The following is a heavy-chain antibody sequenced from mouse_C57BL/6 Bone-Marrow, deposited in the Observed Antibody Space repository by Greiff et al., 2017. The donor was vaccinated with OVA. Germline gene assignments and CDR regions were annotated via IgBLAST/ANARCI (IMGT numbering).Heavy chain of an antibody. D-gene: IGHD2-5*01. CDR1: GYTFTDHT. J-gene: IGHJ2*01. Sequence: QVQLQQSDAELVKPGASVKISCKVSGYTFTDHTIHWMKQRPEQGLEWIGYIYPRDGSTKYNEKFKGKATLTADKSSSTAYMQLTSLTSEDSAVYFCARGGTYDSNYDYFDYWGQGTTLTVSA. V-gene: IGHV1-78*01. CDR3: ARGGTYDSNYDYFDY. CDR2: IYPRDGST.